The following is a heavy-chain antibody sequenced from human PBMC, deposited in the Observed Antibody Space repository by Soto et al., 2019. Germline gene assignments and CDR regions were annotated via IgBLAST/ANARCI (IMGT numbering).Heavy chain of an antibody. CDR2: ISYDGSNK. CDR1: GIIFNRFG. J-gene: IGHJ4*02. CDR3: AKAVDISVRGVPPSDY. D-gene: IGHD3-10*02. Sequence: QVQLVESGGGVVQPGMSLGLSCAASGIIFNRFGMHWVRQAPGKGLEWVAVISYDGSNKYYADSVKGRFTISRDNSQNTLYLEMNSLRPDDTAMYYCAKAVDISVRGVPPSDYWGQGTLVTVSS. V-gene: IGHV3-30*18.